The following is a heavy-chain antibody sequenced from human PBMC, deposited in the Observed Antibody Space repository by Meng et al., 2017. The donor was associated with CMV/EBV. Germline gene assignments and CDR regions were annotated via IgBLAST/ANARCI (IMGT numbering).Heavy chain of an antibody. J-gene: IGHJ4*02. CDR1: GGSISSYY. V-gene: IGHV4-59*01. D-gene: IGHD6-13*01. Sequence: SETLSLTCTVSGGSISSYYWSWIRQPPGKGLEWIGYIYYSGSTNYNPSLKSRVTISVDTSKNQFSLKLSSVTAADTAVYYCASSQQLAEKHLDYWGQGTLVTVSS. CDR3: ASSQQLAEKHLDY. CDR2: IYYSGST.